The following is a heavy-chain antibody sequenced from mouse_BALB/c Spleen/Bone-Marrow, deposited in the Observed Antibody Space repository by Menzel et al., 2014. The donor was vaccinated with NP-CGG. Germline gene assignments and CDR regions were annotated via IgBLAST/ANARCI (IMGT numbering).Heavy chain of an antibody. V-gene: IGHV1-80*01. CDR3: AKVTTGFAY. Sequence: QVTLKVSGAELVRPGSSVKISCKASGYAFSSYWVTWVKQRPGQGLEWIGQIYPGDGDTNYNGKFKDKVTLTADKSSSAAYMQLSSLTSEDSAVYFCAKVTTGFAYWGQGTLVTVSA. CDR2: IYPGDGDT. D-gene: IGHD2-2*01. CDR1: GYAFSSYW. J-gene: IGHJ3*01.